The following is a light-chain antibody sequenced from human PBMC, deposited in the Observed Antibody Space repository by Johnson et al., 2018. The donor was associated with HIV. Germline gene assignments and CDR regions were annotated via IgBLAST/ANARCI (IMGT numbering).Light chain of an antibody. CDR2: DNN. V-gene: IGLV1-51*01. J-gene: IGLJ1*01. Sequence: QSVLTQPPSVSAAPGQKVDISCSGSSSNIENNYLSWYQQLPHTAPRLLISDNNKRPSGLPDRFSGSKSGTSATLGTPRLPTGDEVDYYCGTWDSSLSVYVFGTGTKVTVL. CDR1: SSNIENNY. CDR3: GTWDSSLSVYV.